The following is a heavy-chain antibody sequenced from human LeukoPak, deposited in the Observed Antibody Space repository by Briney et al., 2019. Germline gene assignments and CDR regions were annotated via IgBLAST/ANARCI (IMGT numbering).Heavy chain of an antibody. CDR1: GGSISSYY. Sequence: SETLSLTCTVSGGSISSYYWSWIRQPAGKGLEWIGRIHTSGSTNYNPSLQSRVTISVDTSKNQFSLKLSSVTAADTAVYYCARHATIENYWYFDLWGRGTLVTVSS. CDR2: IHTSGST. V-gene: IGHV4-4*07. J-gene: IGHJ2*01. CDR3: ARHATIENYWYFDL. D-gene: IGHD4/OR15-4a*01.